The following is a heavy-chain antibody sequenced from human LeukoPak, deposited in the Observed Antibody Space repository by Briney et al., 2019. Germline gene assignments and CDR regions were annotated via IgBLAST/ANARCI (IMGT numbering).Heavy chain of an antibody. V-gene: IGHV4-61*01. Sequence: ETLSLTCTVSGDSVSRSTQYWNWIRQPPGKGLEWIGYVFYTGHTNYNPSLNSRVTISVDTSKNQFSLKLSSVTAADTAVYYCARGRRGYSYGPQAGFDPWGQGTLVTVSS. J-gene: IGHJ5*02. D-gene: IGHD5-18*01. CDR3: ARGRRGYSYGPQAGFDP. CDR2: VFYTGHT. CDR1: GDSVSRSTQY.